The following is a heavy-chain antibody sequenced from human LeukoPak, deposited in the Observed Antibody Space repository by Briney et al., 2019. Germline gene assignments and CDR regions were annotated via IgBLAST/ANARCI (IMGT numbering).Heavy chain of an antibody. J-gene: IGHJ4*02. D-gene: IGHD6-19*01. CDR2: IWYDGSNK. CDR3: ARDSNGYSSGCPDY. Sequence: GGSLRLSCAASGFTFSSYGMHWVRQAPGKGLEWVAVIWYDGSNKYYADSVKGRFTISRDNSKNTLYLQMNSLRAEDTAVYYCARDSNGYSSGCPDYWGQGTLVTVSS. V-gene: IGHV3-33*01. CDR1: GFTFSSYG.